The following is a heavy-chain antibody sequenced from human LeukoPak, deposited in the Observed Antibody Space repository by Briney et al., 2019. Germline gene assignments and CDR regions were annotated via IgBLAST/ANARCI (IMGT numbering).Heavy chain of an antibody. CDR3: ARDAYSSSWTPFDY. V-gene: IGHV4-4*07. CDR2: IYTSGST. Sequence: SETLSLTCTVSGGSISSHYWSWIRQPAGKGLEWIGRIYTSGSTNYNPSLKSRVTMSVDTSKNQFSLKLSSVTAAVTAMYYCARDAYSSSWTPFDYWGQGTLVTVSS. J-gene: IGHJ4*02. D-gene: IGHD6-13*01. CDR1: GGSISSHY.